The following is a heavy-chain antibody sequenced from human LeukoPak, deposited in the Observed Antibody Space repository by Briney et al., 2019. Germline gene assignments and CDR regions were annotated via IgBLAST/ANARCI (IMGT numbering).Heavy chain of an antibody. CDR3: AREGVNYKIAGL. V-gene: IGHV4-59*01. J-gene: IGHJ4*02. Sequence: SETLSLTCTVFGGSITSYYWSWIRQPPGKGLEWIGYIYYSGSTNYNPSLKSRVTISVDTSKNQFSLKLSSVTAADTAVYYCAREGVNYKIAGLWGQGALVTVSS. CDR1: GGSITSYY. CDR2: IYYSGST. D-gene: IGHD3-10*01.